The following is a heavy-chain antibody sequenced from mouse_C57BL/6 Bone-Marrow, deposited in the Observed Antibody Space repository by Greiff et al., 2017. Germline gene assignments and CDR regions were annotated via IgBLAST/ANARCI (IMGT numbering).Heavy chain of an antibody. CDR2: IDPSDSYT. D-gene: IGHD4-1*01. Sequence: QVQLQQPGAELVKPGASVKLSCKASGYTFTSYWMQWVKQRPGQGLEWIGEIDPSDSYTNYNQKFKGKATLTVDTSSSTAYMQLSSLTSEDSAVYYCARANFFYAMDYWGQGTSVTVSS. V-gene: IGHV1-50*01. CDR3: ARANFFYAMDY. CDR1: GYTFTSYW. J-gene: IGHJ4*01.